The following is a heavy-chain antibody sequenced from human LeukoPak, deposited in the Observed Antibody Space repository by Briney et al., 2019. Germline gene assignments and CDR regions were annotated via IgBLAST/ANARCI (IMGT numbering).Heavy chain of an antibody. Sequence: AASVKVSCKASGYTFTTYGISWVRQAPGQGLEWMGWISGYNGNTNYAQKFQGRVTMTRDMSTSTVYMELSSLRSEDTAVYYCARGRQQWLVRGGFDYWGQGTLVTVSS. V-gene: IGHV1-18*01. D-gene: IGHD6-19*01. CDR3: ARGRQQWLVRGGFDY. J-gene: IGHJ4*02. CDR2: ISGYNGNT. CDR1: GYTFTTYG.